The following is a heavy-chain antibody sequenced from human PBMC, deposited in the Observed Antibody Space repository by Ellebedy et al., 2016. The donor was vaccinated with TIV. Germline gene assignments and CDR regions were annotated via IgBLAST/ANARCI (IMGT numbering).Heavy chain of an antibody. CDR2: IKSKGDGGTT. CDR1: EFTFSTYS. Sequence: GGSLRLSCAASEFTFSTYSMNWVRQAPGKGLEWVGRIKSKGDGGTTDYAAPVKGRFTISRDDSKNTLFLEMNSLKIEYTAMFYCATGRDWFKYWGQGALVTVSS. J-gene: IGHJ4*02. CDR3: ATGRDWFKY. V-gene: IGHV3-15*07. D-gene: IGHD3-9*01.